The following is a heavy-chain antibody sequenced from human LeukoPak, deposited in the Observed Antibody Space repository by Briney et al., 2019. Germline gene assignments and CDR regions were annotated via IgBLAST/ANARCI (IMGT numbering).Heavy chain of an antibody. J-gene: IGHJ4*02. D-gene: IGHD5-24*01. CDR3: AKDDTLRDGYNLGGD. CDR1: GFTFSSYG. CDR2: ISYDGSNK. V-gene: IGHV3-30*18. Sequence: GGSLRLSCAASGFTFSSYGMHWVRQAPGKGLEWVAVISYDGSNKYYADSVKGRFTISRDNSKNTLYLQMHSLRDEDTAVYYCAKDDTLRDGYNLGGDWGQGTLVTVSS.